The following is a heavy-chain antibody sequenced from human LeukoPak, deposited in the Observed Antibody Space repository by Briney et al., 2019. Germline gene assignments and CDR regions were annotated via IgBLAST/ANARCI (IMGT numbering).Heavy chain of an antibody. Sequence: SETLSLTCAVSGGSISSGGYSWSWIRQPPGKGLEWIGYIYHSGSTNYNPSLKSRVTISVDTSKNQFSLKLSSVTAADTAVYYCARGAQRVRGWNYWGQGTLVTVSS. CDR1: GGSISSGGYS. V-gene: IGHV4-30-2*01. J-gene: IGHJ4*02. D-gene: IGHD2-15*01. CDR2: IYHSGST. CDR3: ARGAQRVRGWNY.